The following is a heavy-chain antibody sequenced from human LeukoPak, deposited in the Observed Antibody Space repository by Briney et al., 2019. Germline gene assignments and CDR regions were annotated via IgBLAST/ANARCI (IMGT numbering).Heavy chain of an antibody. Sequence: GGSLRLSCAASGFTFNNAWMNWVRQAPGKGLEWVGHIKSNTDSETKEYAATVKVRVTISKDDSKNTLYLQMNSLKIEDTAVYYCTSGGYFLDCWGQGTLVTASS. CDR1: GFTFNNAW. CDR2: IKSNTDSETK. V-gene: IGHV3-15*01. D-gene: IGHD3-22*01. CDR3: TSGGYFLDC. J-gene: IGHJ4*02.